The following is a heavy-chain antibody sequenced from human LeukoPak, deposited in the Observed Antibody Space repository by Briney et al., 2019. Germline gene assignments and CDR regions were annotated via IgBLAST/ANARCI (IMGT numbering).Heavy chain of an antibody. CDR1: GGSISSYY. V-gene: IGHV4-4*07. CDR2: IYTSGST. CDR3: ARDIQSSNSYGSS. Sequence: SETLSLTCTVSGGSISSYYWSWIRQPAGKGLEWIGRIYTSGSTNYNPSLKGRVTMSVDTSKNQFSLKLSSATAADTAVYYCARDIQSSNSYGSSWGQGTLVTVSS. D-gene: IGHD5-18*01. J-gene: IGHJ4*02.